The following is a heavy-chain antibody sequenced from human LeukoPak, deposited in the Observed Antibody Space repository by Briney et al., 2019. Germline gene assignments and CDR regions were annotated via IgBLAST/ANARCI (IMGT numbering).Heavy chain of an antibody. V-gene: IGHV1-8*01. J-gene: IGHJ4*02. CDR1: GYTFTSHD. Sequence: ASVKVSCKASGYTFTSHDINWVRQATGQGLEWMGWMSPNSGDTDYAQKFQGRVTTTSDSSISTAYMELSSLRSEDTAIYYCVRTPPNWGFDYWGQGTLVTVSS. CDR2: MSPNSGDT. D-gene: IGHD7-27*01. CDR3: VRTPPNWGFDY.